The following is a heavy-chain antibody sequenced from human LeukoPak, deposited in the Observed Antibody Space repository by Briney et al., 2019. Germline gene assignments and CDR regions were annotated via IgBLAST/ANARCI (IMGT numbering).Heavy chain of an antibody. V-gene: IGHV3-74*01. Sequence: GGSLRLSCATSGSTFSSDLMHWVRQAPGKGLVWVSRINNDGSITTYADSVKGRFSISRDSARNTLNLQMNRLRAEDTAVYYCARGNYVLHNWGQGTLVTVSS. J-gene: IGHJ4*02. CDR3: ARGNYVLHN. D-gene: IGHD1-7*01. CDR2: INNDGSIT. CDR1: GSTFSSDL.